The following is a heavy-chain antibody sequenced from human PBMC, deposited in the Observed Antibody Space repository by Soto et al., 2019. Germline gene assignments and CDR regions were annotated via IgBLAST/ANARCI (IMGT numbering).Heavy chain of an antibody. CDR1: GYTFTRDG. V-gene: IGHV1-18*01. J-gene: IGHJ4*02. Sequence: QVQLVQSGAEVKKPGASVKVSCKASGYTFTRDGISWVRQVPGQGLEWLGWISAYNGNTNYAQKLQGRVTMTTDTSTSTAYMELRSLRSDDTAVYYCARDEEAYDFWSGYLFDYWGQGTLVTVSS. CDR3: ARDEEAYDFWSGYLFDY. CDR2: ISAYNGNT. D-gene: IGHD3-3*01.